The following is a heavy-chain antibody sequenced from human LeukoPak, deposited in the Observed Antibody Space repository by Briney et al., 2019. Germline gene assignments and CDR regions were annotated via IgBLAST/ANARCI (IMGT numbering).Heavy chain of an antibody. CDR3: ARLSSGSNPPFDY. J-gene: IGHJ4*02. CDR2: IYYSGNP. V-gene: IGHV4-31*03. D-gene: IGHD3-22*01. CDR1: GHPLSRDRYY. Sequence: AHTQTLLCTLSGHPLSRDRYYWTWSRQHPGKGLEWIGYIYYSGNPYYNPSLKSRVTISVDTSKNQFSLKLTSVTAAGTAVYYCARLSSGSNPPFDYWGQGTLVTVSS.